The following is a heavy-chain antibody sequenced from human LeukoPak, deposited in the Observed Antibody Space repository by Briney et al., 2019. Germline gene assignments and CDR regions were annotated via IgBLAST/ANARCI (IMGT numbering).Heavy chain of an antibody. CDR3: AREGSGKIDY. CDR2: IYYSGST. J-gene: IGHJ4*02. D-gene: IGHD3-10*01. V-gene: IGHV4-38-2*02. CDR1: GYSISSGYY. Sequence: SETLSLTCIVSGYSISSGYYWGWIRQPPGKGLEWIGSIYYSGSTYYNPSLKSRVTISVDTSKNQFSLKLSSVTAADTAVYYCAREGSGKIDYWGQGTLVTVSS.